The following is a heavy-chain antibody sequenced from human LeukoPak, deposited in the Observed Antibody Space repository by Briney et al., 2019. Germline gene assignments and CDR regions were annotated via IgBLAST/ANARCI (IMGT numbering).Heavy chain of an antibody. Sequence: SETLSLTCAVSGGSISSSNWWSWVRQPPGKGLEWIGEIYHSGSTNYNPSLKSRVTISVDTSKNQFSLKLSSVTAADTAVYYCARRRMVRGPFDYWGQGTLVTVSS. CDR3: ARRRMVRGPFDY. CDR1: GGSISSSNW. D-gene: IGHD3-10*01. V-gene: IGHV4-4*02. CDR2: IYHSGST. J-gene: IGHJ4*02.